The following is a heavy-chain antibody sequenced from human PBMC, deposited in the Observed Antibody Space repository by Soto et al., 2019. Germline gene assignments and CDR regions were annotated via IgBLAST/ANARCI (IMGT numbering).Heavy chain of an antibody. D-gene: IGHD2-15*01. CDR2: IYYSGST. V-gene: IGHV4-39*01. CDR1: GGSISSSSYY. Sequence: QLQLQESGPGLVKPSETLSLTCTVSGGSISSSSYYWGWIRQPPGKGLEWIGSIYYSGSTYYNPSLKRRFTISVDTSKNQFSLKLSSVTAADPAVYYCARRVMGAAFDYWGQGTLVTVSS. CDR3: ARRVMGAAFDY. J-gene: IGHJ4*02.